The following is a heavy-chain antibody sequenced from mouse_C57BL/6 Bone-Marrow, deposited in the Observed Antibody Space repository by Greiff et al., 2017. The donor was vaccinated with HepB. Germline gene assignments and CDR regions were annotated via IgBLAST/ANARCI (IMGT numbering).Heavy chain of an antibody. J-gene: IGHJ4*01. CDR1: GFSINSDCY. CDR2: TFYSGIT. CDR3: ARVFSPYYAMDY. V-gene: IGHV3-3*01. Sequence: EVQGVESGPSLVRPSQTLSLTCTVTGFSINSDCYWIWIRQFPGNKLEYIGYTFYSGITYYNPSLESRTYTTRDTSKNQFSLKLSSVTTEDTATYYCARVFSPYYAMDYWGQGTSVTVSS.